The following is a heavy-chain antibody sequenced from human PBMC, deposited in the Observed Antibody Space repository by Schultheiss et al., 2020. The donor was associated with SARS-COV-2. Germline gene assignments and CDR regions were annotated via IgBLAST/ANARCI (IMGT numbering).Heavy chain of an antibody. J-gene: IGHJ4*02. V-gene: IGHV4-59*08. CDR2: IYYSGST. CDR3: AGIAAAGANFDY. Sequence: SETLSLTCTVSGGSISSYFWSWIRQPPGKGLEWIVYIYYSGSTNYNPSLKSRVTISVYTSENQSALKLSCVTAEHTAVYYCAGIAAAGANFDYWGQGTLVTVSS. CDR1: GGSISSYF. D-gene: IGHD6-13*01.